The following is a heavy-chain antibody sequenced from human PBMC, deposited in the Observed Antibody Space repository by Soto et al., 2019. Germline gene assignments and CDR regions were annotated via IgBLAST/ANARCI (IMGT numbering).Heavy chain of an antibody. J-gene: IGHJ6*02. V-gene: IGHV4-59*08. D-gene: IGHD1-1*01. CDR3: VRQGIGNLHGLVDF. CDR1: SGPSSSHN. Sequence: QVQLQQSGPGLVKPSETLSLTCSVSSGPSSSHNWGWIRQPPGRGLEWIGYVDSTGGTSYNPSLKSRVTISADTSTNHISLTLTSVTAADTAVYYCVRQGIGNLHGLVDFWGQGTTVRVSS. CDR2: VDSTGGT.